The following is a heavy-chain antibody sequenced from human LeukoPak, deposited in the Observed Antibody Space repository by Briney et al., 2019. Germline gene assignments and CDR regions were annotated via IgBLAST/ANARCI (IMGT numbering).Heavy chain of an antibody. CDR1: GFTFSSYA. CDR2: ISYDGSNK. D-gene: IGHD3-10*01. J-gene: IGHJ6*03. V-gene: IGHV3-30-3*01. CDR3: ARGHGSYYYYMDV. Sequence: PGRSLRLSCAASGFTFSSYAMHWVRQAPGKGLEWVAVISYDGSNKYYADSVKGRFTISRDNSKNTLYLQMNSLRAEDTAVYYCARGHGSYYYYMDVWGKGTTVTVSS.